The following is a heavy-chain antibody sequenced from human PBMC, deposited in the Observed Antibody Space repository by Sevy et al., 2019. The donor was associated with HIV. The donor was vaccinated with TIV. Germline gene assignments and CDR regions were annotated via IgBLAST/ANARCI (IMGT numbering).Heavy chain of an antibody. D-gene: IGHD3-3*01. J-gene: IGHJ4*02. CDR2: ISGSGGST. V-gene: IGHV3-23*01. Sequence: GGSLRLSCAASGFTFSSYAMSWVRQAPGKGLEWVSAISGSGGSTYYPDPVKGRLTISRDNSKNTLYLQRNSLRAEDTTVYYCAKDPTPETTYYDCWSGHTITYYFDYWGQGTLVTVSS. CDR1: GFTFSSYA. CDR3: AKDPTPETTYYDCWSGHTITYYFDY.